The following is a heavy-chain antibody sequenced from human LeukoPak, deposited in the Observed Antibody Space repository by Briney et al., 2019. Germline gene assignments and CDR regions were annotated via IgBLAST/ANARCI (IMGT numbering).Heavy chain of an antibody. V-gene: IGHV3-30*18. CDR2: ISYDGSNK. D-gene: IGHD3-22*01. J-gene: IGHJ6*02. CDR3: AKDEYYDSSGYYYYYGMDV. Sequence: GGSLRLSCAASGFTFSSYGMHWARQAPGKGLEWVAVISYDGSNKYYADSVKGRFTISRDNSKNTLYLQMNSLRAEDTAVYYCAKDEYYDSSGYYYYYGMDVWGQGTTVTVSS. CDR1: GFTFSSYG.